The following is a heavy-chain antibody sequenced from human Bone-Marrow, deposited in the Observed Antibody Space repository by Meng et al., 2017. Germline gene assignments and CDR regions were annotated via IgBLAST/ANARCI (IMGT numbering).Heavy chain of an antibody. CDR1: GFTFSSYE. D-gene: IGHD6-13*01. J-gene: IGHJ4*02. CDR3: ARESGIAAAGSPYDY. Sequence: GESLKISCAASGFTFSSYEMNWVRQAPGKGLEWVSYISSSGSTIYYADSVKGRFTISRDNAKTSLYLQMNSLRAEDTAVYFWARESGIAAAGSPYDYWGQRTLVTVSS. CDR2: ISSSGSTI. V-gene: IGHV3-48*03.